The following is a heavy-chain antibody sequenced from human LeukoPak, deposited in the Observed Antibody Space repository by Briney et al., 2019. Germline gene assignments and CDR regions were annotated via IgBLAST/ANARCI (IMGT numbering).Heavy chain of an antibody. CDR2: ISSSGSTI. CDR1: GFTFSSYE. V-gene: IGHV3-48*03. Sequence: GGSLRLSCAASGFTFSSYEMNWVRQAPGKGLEWVSYISSSGSTIYYADSVKGRFTISRANAKNSLYLQMNRLRAEGTAVYYCARESVGRQYYYYGMDVWGQGTTVTVSS. D-gene: IGHD1-26*01. J-gene: IGHJ6*02. CDR3: ARESVGRQYYYYGMDV.